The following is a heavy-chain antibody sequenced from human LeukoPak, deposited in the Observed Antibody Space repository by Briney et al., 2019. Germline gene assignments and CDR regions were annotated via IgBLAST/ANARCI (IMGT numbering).Heavy chain of an antibody. V-gene: IGHV4-39*01. J-gene: IGHJ4*02. D-gene: IGHD4-17*01. CDR3: ARGGGDYPNFDY. CDR2: IYYSGST. CDR1: GGSISSSSYY. Sequence: PSETLSLTCTVSGGSISSSSYYWGWIRQPPGKGLEWIGSIYYSGSTYYNPSLKSRVTISVDTSKNQFSLKLSSVTAADTAVYYCARGGGDYPNFDYWGQGTLVTVSS.